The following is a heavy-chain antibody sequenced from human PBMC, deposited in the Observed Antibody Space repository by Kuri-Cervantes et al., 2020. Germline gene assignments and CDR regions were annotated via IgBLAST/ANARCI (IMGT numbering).Heavy chain of an antibody. J-gene: IGHJ6*02. CDR1: GFTFSSYG. Sequence: GGSLRLSCAASGFTFSSYGMHWVRQAPGKGLEWVANIKQDGSEKYYVDSVKGRFTISRDNAKNSLYLQMNSLRAEDTAVYYCARDDTAMDVYYYYGMDVWGQGTTVTVSS. CDR3: ARDDTAMDVYYYYGMDV. V-gene: IGHV3-7*01. CDR2: IKQDGSEK. D-gene: IGHD5-18*01.